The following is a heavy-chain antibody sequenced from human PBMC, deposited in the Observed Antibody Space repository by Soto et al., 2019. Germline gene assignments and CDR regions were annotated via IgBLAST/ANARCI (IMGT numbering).Heavy chain of an antibody. J-gene: IGHJ6*02. CDR3: AREDRRYYYYYGMDV. Sequence: SMKGSCKASGSTFSSYAISWVGQAPGQGPEWMGGIIPIFGTANYAQKFQGRVTITADESTSTAYMELSSLRSEDTAVYYCAREDRRYYYYYGMDVWGQGTTVTVSS. CDR2: IIPIFGTA. V-gene: IGHV1-69*13. D-gene: IGHD4-17*01. CDR1: GSTFSSYA.